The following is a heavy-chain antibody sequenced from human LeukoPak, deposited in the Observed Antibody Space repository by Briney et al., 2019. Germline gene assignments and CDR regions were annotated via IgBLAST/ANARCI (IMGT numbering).Heavy chain of an antibody. J-gene: IGHJ2*01. CDR3: ARGEEQWLEWYFDL. CDR2: INHSGST. D-gene: IGHD6-19*01. CDR1: GGSFSGYY. Sequence: SETLSLTCAVYGGSFSGYYWSWIRQPPGKGLEWIGEINHSGSTNYNPSLKSRVTISVDTSKNQFSLRLSSVTAADTAVYHCARGEEQWLEWYFDLWGRGTLVTVSS. V-gene: IGHV4-34*01.